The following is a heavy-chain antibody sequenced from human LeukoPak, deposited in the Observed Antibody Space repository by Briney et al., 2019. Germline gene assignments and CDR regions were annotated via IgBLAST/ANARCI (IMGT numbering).Heavy chain of an antibody. CDR3: AANYYDSSGYLMA. J-gene: IGHJ5*02. V-gene: IGHV3-33*01. CDR2: IWSDGSDK. CDR1: GFIFSNYG. Sequence: PGGSLRLSCAASGFIFSNYGMHWVRQAPGKGLEWVAVIWSDGSDKYYADSVRGRSTISRDNSKNTLHLQMNSLRAEDTAVYYCAANYYDSSGYLMAWGQGTLVTVSS. D-gene: IGHD3-22*01.